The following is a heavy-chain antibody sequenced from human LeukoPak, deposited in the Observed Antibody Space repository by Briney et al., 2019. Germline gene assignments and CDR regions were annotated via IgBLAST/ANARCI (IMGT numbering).Heavy chain of an antibody. CDR2: ISTSSSTI. J-gene: IGHJ6*03. V-gene: IGHV3-48*04. CDR1: GFTFSDYT. Sequence: GGSLRLSCAVSGFTFSDYTMTWVRQAPGKGLEWVSYISTSSSTIYYADSVKGRFTISRDNTKNALYLQMNSLRAEDTAVYYCARVPSGYTVGYGYYYYYMDVWGKGTTVTVSS. D-gene: IGHD5-18*01. CDR3: ARVPSGYTVGYGYYYYYMDV.